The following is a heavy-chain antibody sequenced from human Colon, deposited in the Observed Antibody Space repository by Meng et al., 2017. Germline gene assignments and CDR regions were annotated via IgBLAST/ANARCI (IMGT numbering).Heavy chain of an antibody. V-gene: IGHV3-66*02. CDR2: LNSGDKT. Sequence: GGSLRPSCAVSGFPASSNYMNWVRQAPGKGMEWVSGLNSGDKTYYTDSVKGRFTISRDKSNNTLYLQMNSLRTEETAVYFCARFSYYYGSGSYYKDYWGQGTLVTVSS. D-gene: IGHD3-10*01. J-gene: IGHJ4*02. CDR1: GFPASSNY. CDR3: ARFSYYYGSGSYYKDY.